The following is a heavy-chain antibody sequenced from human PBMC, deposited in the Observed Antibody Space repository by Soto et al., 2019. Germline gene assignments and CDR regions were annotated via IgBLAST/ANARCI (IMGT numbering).Heavy chain of an antibody. V-gene: IGHV1-3*01. J-gene: IGHJ5*02. CDR1: GYTFTSYA. CDR3: ARDRETTVTTYWFDP. Sequence: QVQLVQSGAEVKKPGASVKVSCKASGYTFTSYAMHWVRQAPGQRLEWMGWINAGNGNTKYSQKFQGRVTITRDPSASTAYMELSSLRSEDTAVYYCARDRETTVTTYWFDPWGQGTLVTVSS. D-gene: IGHD4-17*01. CDR2: INAGNGNT.